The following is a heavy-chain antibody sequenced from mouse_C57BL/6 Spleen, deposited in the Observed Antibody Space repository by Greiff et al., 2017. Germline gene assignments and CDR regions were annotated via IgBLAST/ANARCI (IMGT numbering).Heavy chain of an antibody. Sequence: VQLMESGGGLVKPGGSLKLSCAASGFTFSDYGMHWVRQAPEKGLEWVAYISSGSSTIYYADTVKGRFTISRDNAKNTLFLQMTSLRSEDTAMYYCARGRNDYAMDYWGQGTSASVSS. CDR1: GFTFSDYG. J-gene: IGHJ4*01. CDR3: ARGRNDYAMDY. CDR2: ISSGSSTI. D-gene: IGHD2-1*01. V-gene: IGHV5-17*01.